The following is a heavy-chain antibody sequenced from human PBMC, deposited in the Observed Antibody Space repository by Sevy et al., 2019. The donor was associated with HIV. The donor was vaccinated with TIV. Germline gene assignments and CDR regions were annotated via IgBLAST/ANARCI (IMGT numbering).Heavy chain of an antibody. CDR3: ATVPLSVKGGTSQFDY. V-gene: IGHV1-24*01. Sequence: ASVKVSCKVSGYTLTELSMHWVRQAPGKGLEWMGGCDPEDGETFYAQKFQGRVTMTEATSTDTAYMELSSLRSEATAEYYWATVPLSVKGGTSQFDYWGQGTLVTVSS. J-gene: IGHJ4*02. D-gene: IGHD3-16*01. CDR1: GYTLTELS. CDR2: CDPEDGET.